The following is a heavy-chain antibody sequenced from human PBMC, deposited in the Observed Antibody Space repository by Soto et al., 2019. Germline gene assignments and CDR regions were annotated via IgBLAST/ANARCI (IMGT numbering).Heavy chain of an antibody. CDR3: ARDPTGYSSGWYYFDY. CDR1: GYTFTGYY. Sequence: ASVKVSCKASGYTFTGYYIHWVRQAPGQGLEWMGWINPNSGGTNYAQKFQGRVTMTRDTSISTAYMELSRLRSDDTAVYYCARDPTGYSSGWYYFDYWGQGTLVTVSS. CDR2: INPNSGGT. D-gene: IGHD6-19*01. V-gene: IGHV1-2*02. J-gene: IGHJ4*02.